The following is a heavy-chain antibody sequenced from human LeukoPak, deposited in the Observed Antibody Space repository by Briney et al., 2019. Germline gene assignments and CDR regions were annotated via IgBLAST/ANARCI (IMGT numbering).Heavy chain of an antibody. CDR2: ISWNSGSI. J-gene: IGHJ6*03. CDR1: GFTFDDYA. CDR3: AKDIAAAGIDYMDV. Sequence: GGSLRLSCAASGFTFDDYAMHWVRQAPGKGLEWVSGISWNSGSIGYADSVKGRFTISRDNAKNSLYLQMNSLRAEDMALYYCAKDIAAAGIDYMDVWGKGTTVTVSS. D-gene: IGHD6-13*01. V-gene: IGHV3-9*03.